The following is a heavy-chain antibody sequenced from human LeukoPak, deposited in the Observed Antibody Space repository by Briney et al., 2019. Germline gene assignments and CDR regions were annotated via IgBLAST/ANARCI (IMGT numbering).Heavy chain of an antibody. D-gene: IGHD3-3*01. Sequence: GGSLRLSCAASGFTYSSYAMHWVRQAPGKGLEWVAVISYDGSNKYYADSVKGRFTISRDNSKNTLYLQMNSLRAEDTAVYYCARDSYDFWSGYFVFDYWGQGTLVTVSS. J-gene: IGHJ4*02. V-gene: IGHV3-30-3*01. CDR3: ARDSYDFWSGYFVFDY. CDR2: ISYDGSNK. CDR1: GFTYSSYA.